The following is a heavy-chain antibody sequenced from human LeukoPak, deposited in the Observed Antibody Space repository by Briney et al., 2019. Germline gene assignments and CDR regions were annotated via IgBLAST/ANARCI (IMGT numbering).Heavy chain of an antibody. Sequence: PGGSLRLSCEASGLTFSIFEMNWVRLAPGKGLEWVSFISSSGDSKLYADSVKGRFTVSRDNAKNSLYLHMNSLRAEDTAVYYCARGGSTGYNYNAFDMWGQGTMVAVSS. D-gene: IGHD3-22*01. CDR2: ISSSGDSK. CDR1: GLTFSIFE. CDR3: ARGGSTGYNYNAFDM. V-gene: IGHV3-48*03. J-gene: IGHJ3*02.